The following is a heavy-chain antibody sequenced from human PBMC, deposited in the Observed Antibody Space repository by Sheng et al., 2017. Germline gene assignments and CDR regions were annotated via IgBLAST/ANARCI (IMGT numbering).Heavy chain of an antibody. V-gene: IGHV1-69*13. CDR2: IIPIFGTA. J-gene: IGHJ5*02. CDR1: GGTFSSYA. Sequence: QVQLVQSGAEVKKPGSSVKVSCKASGGTFSSYAISWVRQAPGQGLEWMGGIIPIFGTANYAQKFQGRVTITADESTSTAYMELSSLRSEDTAVYYCARDDSSGYSTRTYNWFDPWGQGTLVTVSS. CDR3: ARDDSSGYSTRTYNWFDP. D-gene: IGHD3-22*01.